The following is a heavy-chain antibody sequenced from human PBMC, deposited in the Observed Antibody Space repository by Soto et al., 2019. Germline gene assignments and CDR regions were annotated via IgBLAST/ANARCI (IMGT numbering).Heavy chain of an antibody. J-gene: IGHJ4*02. Sequence: QVQLVQSGAEVKKPGASVKVSCKASGYTFTSYGISWVRQAPGQGLEWMGWISAYNGNTKYAQKLQGRVTMTTDTPTSTAYMGLRSLRSDDTAVYYCARSVKEQWLGLGGFDYWGQGTLVTVSS. CDR2: ISAYNGNT. D-gene: IGHD6-19*01. V-gene: IGHV1-18*01. CDR1: GYTFTSYG. CDR3: ARSVKEQWLGLGGFDY.